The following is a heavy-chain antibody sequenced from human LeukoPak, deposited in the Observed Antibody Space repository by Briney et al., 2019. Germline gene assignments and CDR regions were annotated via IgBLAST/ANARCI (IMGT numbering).Heavy chain of an antibody. V-gene: IGHV3-23*01. CDR2: ISSSGGNT. J-gene: IGHJ4*02. CDR1: GFTFSCYS. D-gene: IGHD5-12*01. CDR3: AKDRPTWPIDY. Sequence: GGSLRLYFATSGFTFSCYSMSLGRQAPRKGPDWVSSISSSGGNTYYPDSVKGRFTISRDNSKNTMYLQMNSLRAEDTAVYYCAKDRPTWPIDYWGQGTLVTVSS.